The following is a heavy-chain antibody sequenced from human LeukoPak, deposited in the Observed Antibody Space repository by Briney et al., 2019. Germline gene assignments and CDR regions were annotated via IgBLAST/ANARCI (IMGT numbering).Heavy chain of an antibody. D-gene: IGHD3-3*01. Sequence: GGSLRLSCAASGFTFSSYGMHWVRRAPGKGLEWVAFIRYDGSNKYYADSVKGRFTISRDNSKNTLYLQMNSLRLEDTAVYYCARERAYFDFCSGPAYWGQGTLVTVSS. J-gene: IGHJ4*02. CDR3: ARERAYFDFCSGPAY. CDR2: IRYDGSNK. CDR1: GFTFSSYG. V-gene: IGHV3-30*02.